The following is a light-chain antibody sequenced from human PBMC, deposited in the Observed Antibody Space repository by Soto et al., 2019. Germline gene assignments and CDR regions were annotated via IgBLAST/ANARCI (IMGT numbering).Light chain of an antibody. CDR3: QQYNSYSWT. V-gene: IGKV1-5*01. CDR2: AAS. Sequence: DIQMTQSPSSLSASVGDRVTITCRASQSISSYLNWYQQKPGKAPKLLIYAASSLESGVPSRFSGSGYGTEFTLTISSLQPDDFATYYCQQYNSYSWTFGQGTKMDIK. CDR1: QSISSY. J-gene: IGKJ1*01.